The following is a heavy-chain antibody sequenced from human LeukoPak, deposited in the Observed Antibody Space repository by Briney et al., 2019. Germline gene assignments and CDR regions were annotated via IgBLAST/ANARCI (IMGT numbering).Heavy chain of an antibody. J-gene: IGHJ5*02. V-gene: IGHV3-23*01. Sequence: PGGSLRLSCAASGFSFSSFAMTWVRQAPAKGLEWVSSITGGHYATYNTDSVKGRFTISRDNAKNTLYLQMNSLRADDTAIYYRTKDPNGDYIGAFDPWGQGTLVTVSS. CDR1: GFSFSSFA. CDR3: TKDPNGDYIGAFDP. CDR2: ITGGHYAT. D-gene: IGHD4-17*01.